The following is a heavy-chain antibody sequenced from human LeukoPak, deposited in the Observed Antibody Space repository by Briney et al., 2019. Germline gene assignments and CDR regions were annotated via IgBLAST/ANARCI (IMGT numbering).Heavy chain of an antibody. Sequence: ASVKVSCKASGYTFTGCYMHWVRQAPGQGLEWMGWINPNSGGTNYAQKFQGRVTMTRDTSISTAYMELSRLRSDDTAVYYCARVGSRVWSGTNFDYWGQGTLVTVSS. CDR3: ARVGSRVWSGTNFDY. V-gene: IGHV1-2*02. CDR2: INPNSGGT. D-gene: IGHD3-3*01. CDR1: GYTFTGCY. J-gene: IGHJ4*02.